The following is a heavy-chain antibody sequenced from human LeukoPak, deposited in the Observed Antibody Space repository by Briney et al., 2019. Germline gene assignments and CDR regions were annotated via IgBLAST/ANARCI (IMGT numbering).Heavy chain of an antibody. J-gene: IGHJ4*02. CDR1: AFTFSSFA. V-gene: IGHV3-23*01. Sequence: GGSLRLSCAASAFTFSSFAMSWVRQAPGKGLEWVSVITDSGGGTYYADSVRGRFTISRDNSKNTLYLQMNSLRADDTAVYYCAREVGGGATNYFDYWAREPWSPSPQ. CDR3: AREVGGGATNYFDY. D-gene: IGHD1-26*01. CDR2: ITDSGGGT.